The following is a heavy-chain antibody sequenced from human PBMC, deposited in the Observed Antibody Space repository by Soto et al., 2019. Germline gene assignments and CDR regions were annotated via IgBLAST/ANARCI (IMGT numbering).Heavy chain of an antibody. V-gene: IGHV3-30-3*01. CDR3: ARGSCSGGSCPIDY. D-gene: IGHD2-15*01. CDR2: ISYDGSNK. CDR1: GFTFSSYA. Sequence: PGGSLRLSCAASGFTFSSYAMHWVRQAPGEGLEWVAVISYDGSNKYYADSVKGRFTISRDNSKNTLYLQMNSLRAEDTAVYYCARGSCSGGSCPIDYWGQGTLVTVSS. J-gene: IGHJ4*02.